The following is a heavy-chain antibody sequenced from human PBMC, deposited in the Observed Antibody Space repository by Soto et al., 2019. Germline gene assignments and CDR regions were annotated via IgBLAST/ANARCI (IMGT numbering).Heavy chain of an antibody. CDR3: ARDQGVAAAGITWFDP. CDR2: IHSSGST. CDR1: GASMNSYH. J-gene: IGHJ5*02. Sequence: QVQLQASGPGLVKPSETLSLTCTVSGASMNSYHWSWIRQPAGKGLEWIGHIHSSGSTNYNPSLMSRVTMSVETSKNQLSLRLMSLTAADTAVYYCARDQGVAAAGITWFDPWGQGSLVTVSS. V-gene: IGHV4-4*07. D-gene: IGHD6-13*01.